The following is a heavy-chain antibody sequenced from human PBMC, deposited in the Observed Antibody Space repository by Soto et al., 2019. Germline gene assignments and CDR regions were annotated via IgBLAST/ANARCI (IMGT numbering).Heavy chain of an antibody. J-gene: IGHJ5*02. V-gene: IGHV4-39*01. CDR3: ARRSYGSGVDL. CDR2: IFYSGGT. D-gene: IGHD3-10*01. CDR1: GGSISSSVHY. Sequence: SETLSLTCTVSGGSISSSVHYWGWIRQTPGKGLEWIGNIFYSGGTHYNASFRSRVSISVDSSKNQLSLKVTSVTAADTAVYYCARRSYGSGVDLWGRGTLVTRLL.